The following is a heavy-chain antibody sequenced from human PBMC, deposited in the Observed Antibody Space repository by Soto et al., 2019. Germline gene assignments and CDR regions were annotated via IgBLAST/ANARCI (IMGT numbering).Heavy chain of an antibody. CDR2: IDWDDDK. Sequence: SGPTLVNHTQTLTLPCGCSGFSLNTYRMRVSWIRQPPGKAVEWLARIDWDDDKFYSTSLKTRLTISKDTSKNQVVLIMTNMDPVDTATYYCARMGGPFQYADYWGQGRLGTVSS. CDR1: GFSLNTYRMR. D-gene: IGHD2-15*01. V-gene: IGHV2-70*04. CDR3: ARMGGPFQYADY. J-gene: IGHJ4*02.